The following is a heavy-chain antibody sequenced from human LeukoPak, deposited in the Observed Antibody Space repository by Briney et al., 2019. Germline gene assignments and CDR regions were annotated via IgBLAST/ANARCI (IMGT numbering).Heavy chain of an antibody. Sequence: PGGSLRLSCAASGFIVSSTYMSWARQAPGKGLEWVSLTYSGDRATYADSVKGRFTVSSDNLQNAVYLQMNSLRAEDTAVYYCARGAYSQNPPYYYYFMDVWGKGTTVTVSS. CDR3: ARGAYSQNPPYYYYFMDV. CDR1: GFIVSSTY. CDR2: TYSGDRA. J-gene: IGHJ6*03. D-gene: IGHD4-11*01. V-gene: IGHV3-53*01.